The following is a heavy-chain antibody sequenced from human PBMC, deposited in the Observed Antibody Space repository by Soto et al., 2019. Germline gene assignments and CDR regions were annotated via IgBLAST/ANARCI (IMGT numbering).Heavy chain of an antibody. D-gene: IGHD3-22*01. V-gene: IGHV4-4*07. CDR3: AREGGYDSSGQYRNWFDP. CDR1: GGSIGSYY. J-gene: IGHJ5*02. Sequence: SETPSLTCTVSGGSIGSYYCSWIRQPAGKGLEWIGRIHSSGSTNYNPTLKSRVGMSVDTSKNQFSLKLSSVTAADTAVYYCAREGGYDSSGQYRNWFDPWGQGTQVTVS. CDR2: IHSSGST.